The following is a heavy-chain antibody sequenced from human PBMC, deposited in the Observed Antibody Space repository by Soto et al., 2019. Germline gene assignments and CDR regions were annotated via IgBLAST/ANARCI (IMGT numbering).Heavy chain of an antibody. J-gene: IGHJ6*02. CDR2: IYYSGST. CDR3: ARERAVRLGWGIYYYGMDV. CDR1: GGSISSGGYY. Sequence: SETLSLTCTVSGGSISSGGYYWSWIRQHPGKGLEWIGYIYYSGSTYYNPSLKSRVTISVDTSKNQFSLKLSSVTAADTAVYYCARERAVRLGWGIYYYGMDVWGQGTTVTVSS. D-gene: IGHD6-19*01. V-gene: IGHV4-31*03.